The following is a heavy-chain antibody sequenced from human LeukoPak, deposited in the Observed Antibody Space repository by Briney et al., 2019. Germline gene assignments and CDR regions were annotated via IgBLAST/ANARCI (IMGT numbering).Heavy chain of an antibody. V-gene: IGHV6-1*01. J-gene: IGHJ4*02. CDR1: GDSVSSKNGA. CDR2: TYYRSKWYN. CDR3: ARDFGTTGWHTFDY. Sequence: SPTLSLTCVFSGDSVSSKNGAWNWIRQSPSRGLEWLGRTYYRSKWYNDYAESMEGRMTVSQDTSKNQYSLHLNSVTPDDTAVYYCARDFGTTGWHTFDYWGQGTLVTVSS. D-gene: IGHD6-19*01.